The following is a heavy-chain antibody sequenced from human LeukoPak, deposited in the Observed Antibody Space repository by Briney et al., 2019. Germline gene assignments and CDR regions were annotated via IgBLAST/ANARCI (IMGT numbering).Heavy chain of an antibody. V-gene: IGHV1-2*02. J-gene: IGHJ4*02. CDR1: GYTFTGFY. Sequence: ASVKVSCKASGYTFTGFYLHWVRQAPGQGLEWMGWIHPDSGGTNYAQKLQGRVTMTTDTSTSTAYMELRSLRSDDTAVYYCARGTEYSSLFEWGQGTLVTVSS. CDR3: ARGTEYSSLFE. D-gene: IGHD6-6*01. CDR2: IHPDSGGT.